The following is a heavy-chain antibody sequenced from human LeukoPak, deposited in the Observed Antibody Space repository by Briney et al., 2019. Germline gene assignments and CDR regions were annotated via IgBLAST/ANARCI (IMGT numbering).Heavy chain of an antibody. CDR2: ISGSGDRR. V-gene: IGHV3-23*01. Sequence: GGSLRLSCAASGFAFSSYAMRWVRQAPGKGLEWVSSISGSGDRRDSADSVKGRFTISRDSSKNTVYLQMNSLRVEDTAVYYCARRHSSGSNWGQGTLVTVSS. D-gene: IGHD6-19*01. J-gene: IGHJ4*02. CDR3: ARRHSSGSN. CDR1: GFAFSSYA.